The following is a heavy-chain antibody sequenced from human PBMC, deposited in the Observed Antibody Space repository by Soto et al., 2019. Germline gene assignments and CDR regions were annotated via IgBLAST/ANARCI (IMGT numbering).Heavy chain of an antibody. Sequence: QVQLVQSGAEVKKPGASVKVSCKASGYTFTSYDINWVRQATGQGLEWMGWMNPNSGNTGYAQKFQGRVTMTRNTSISTAYMELSSLRSEDTAVYYCARGYPTQKYYDFWSGYSGIDYWGQGTLVTVSS. J-gene: IGHJ4*02. CDR3: ARGYPTQKYYDFWSGYSGIDY. CDR2: MNPNSGNT. CDR1: GYTFTSYD. D-gene: IGHD3-3*01. V-gene: IGHV1-8*01.